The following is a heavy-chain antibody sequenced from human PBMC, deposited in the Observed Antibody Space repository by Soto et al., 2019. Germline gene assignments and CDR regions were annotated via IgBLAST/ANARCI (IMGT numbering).Heavy chain of an antibody. CDR2: INSDGSST. D-gene: IGHD3-10*01. J-gene: IGHJ6*02. V-gene: IGHV3-74*01. CDR1: GFTFSSYW. CDR3: ARDRRFSRGAGYYYGMDV. Sequence: LRLSCTASGFTFSSYWMHWVRQAPGKGLVWVSRINSDGSSTSYADSVKGRFTISRDNAKNTLYLQMNSLRAEDTAVYYCARDRRFSRGAGYYYGMDVWGQGTTVTVSS.